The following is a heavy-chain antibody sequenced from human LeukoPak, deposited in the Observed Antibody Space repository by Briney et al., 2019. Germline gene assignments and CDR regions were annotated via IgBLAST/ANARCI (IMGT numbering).Heavy chain of an antibody. CDR2: ISSDGSST. V-gene: IGHV3-74*01. Sequence: GGSLRLSCAASGFTFSSYWIHWVRQAPGKGPVWVSRISSDGSSTTYADSVKGRFTISRDNAKNTLYLQMNSLRAEDTAVYYCARVAGSYAAPDYWGQGTLVTVSS. J-gene: IGHJ4*02. CDR3: ARVAGSYAAPDY. D-gene: IGHD3-16*01. CDR1: GFTFSSYW.